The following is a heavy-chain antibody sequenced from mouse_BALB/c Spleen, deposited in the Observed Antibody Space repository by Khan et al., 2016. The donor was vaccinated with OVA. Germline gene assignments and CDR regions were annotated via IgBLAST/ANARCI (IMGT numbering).Heavy chain of an antibody. Sequence: EVELVESGGHLVKPGGSLKLSCAASGFTFSSYAMSWVRQTPKKRLEWVASINSGVITYYPASLKGRFTISRDNARNILYLQMSSLESEDTAMYYCARGPYFSGNGGFYFDYWGQGTTLTVSS. D-gene: IGHD1-1*01. CDR2: INSGVIT. CDR3: ARGPYFSGNGGFYFDY. J-gene: IGHJ2*01. V-gene: IGHV5-6-5*01. CDR1: GFTFSSYA.